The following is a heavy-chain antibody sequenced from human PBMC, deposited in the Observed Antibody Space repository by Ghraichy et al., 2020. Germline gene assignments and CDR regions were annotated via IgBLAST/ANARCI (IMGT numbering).Heavy chain of an antibody. D-gene: IGHD3-22*01. CDR1: GFTFSSYW. CDR2: ISSDGSSI. J-gene: IGHJ4*02. Sequence: GESLNISCAASGFTFSSYWMHWVRQAPGKGLVWVSRISSDGSSITYADSVKGRFTISRDNSKNTLYLQMNSLRAEDTAVYYCSKGGVITLWYFDYWGQGALVTVSS. CDR3: SKGGVITLWYFDY. V-gene: IGHV3-74*03.